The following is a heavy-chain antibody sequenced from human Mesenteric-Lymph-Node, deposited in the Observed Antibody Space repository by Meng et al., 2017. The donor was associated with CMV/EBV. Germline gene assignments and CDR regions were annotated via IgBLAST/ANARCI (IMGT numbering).Heavy chain of an antibody. J-gene: IGHJ4*02. Sequence: SETLSLTCAVYGGPFSGYYWSWIRQPPGKGLDWIGYIYYSGTTNYNPSLKSRVSISVDTSKKQFSLNLRSVTAADTAVYYCARWSPDYSVDYWGQGTLVTVSS. CDR2: IYYSGTT. CDR3: ARWSPDYSVDY. V-gene: IGHV4-59*01. CDR1: GGPFSGYY. D-gene: IGHD4-11*01.